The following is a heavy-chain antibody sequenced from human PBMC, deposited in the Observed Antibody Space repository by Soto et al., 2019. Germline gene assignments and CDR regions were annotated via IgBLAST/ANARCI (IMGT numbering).Heavy chain of an antibody. V-gene: IGHV2-5*02. CDR3: VHRAGMGGNSWLPGH. D-gene: IGHD6-13*01. Sequence: QITLKESGPTLVKPTQTLTLTCTFSGFSLSTSEVGVGWIRQPPGKALEWLALLHWDDDNRYNPSLKSRLTSPIDTSKNQVDLTLTNMDPVDTATYYCVHRAGMGGNSWLPGHWGQGTLVTVSS. CDR1: GFSLSTSEVG. J-gene: IGHJ4*02. CDR2: LHWDDDN.